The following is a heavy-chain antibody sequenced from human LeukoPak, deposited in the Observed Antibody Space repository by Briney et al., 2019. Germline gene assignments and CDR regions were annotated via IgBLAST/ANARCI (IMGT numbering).Heavy chain of an antibody. Sequence: GGSLRLSCAASGFSFSSYGMHWVRQAPGKGLEWVAVISYDGSNKYYADSVKGRFTISRDNSKNTLYLQMNSLRAEDTAVYYCAKARPYTAMAPAFFDYWGQGTLVTVSS. CDR2: ISYDGSNK. D-gene: IGHD5-18*01. J-gene: IGHJ4*02. CDR1: GFSFSSYG. V-gene: IGHV3-30*18. CDR3: AKARPYTAMAPAFFDY.